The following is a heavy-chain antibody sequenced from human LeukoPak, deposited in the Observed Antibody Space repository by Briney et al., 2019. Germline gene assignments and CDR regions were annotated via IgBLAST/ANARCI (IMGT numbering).Heavy chain of an antibody. CDR3: ARDLSKMITFGGVIDPYGMDV. Sequence: PGRSLRLSCAASGFTFSSYGMHWVRQAPGKGLEWVAVIWYDGSNKYYADSVKGRFTISRDNSKNTLYLQMNSLRADDTAVCYCARDLSKMITFGGVIDPYGMDVWGQGTTVTVSS. CDR1: GFTFSSYG. V-gene: IGHV3-33*01. J-gene: IGHJ6*02. D-gene: IGHD3-16*02. CDR2: IWYDGSNK.